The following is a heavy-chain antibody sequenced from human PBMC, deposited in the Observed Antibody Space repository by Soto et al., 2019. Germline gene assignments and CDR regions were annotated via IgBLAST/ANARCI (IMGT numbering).Heavy chain of an antibody. CDR2: MSHSGGT. J-gene: IGHJ3*02. Sequence: QVQLQQWGAGLLKPSETLSLTCAVFGGSVNSGNYYWSWIRQPPGKGLEWIGEMSHSGGTHFNPSLNSRVTISLDTSKNQFSLKMSSVTAAATALSYCARVERGTATTVVDAFDIWGPGTMVTVSS. CDR3: ARVERGTATTVVDAFDI. D-gene: IGHD1-1*01. CDR1: GGSVNSGNYY. V-gene: IGHV4-34*01.